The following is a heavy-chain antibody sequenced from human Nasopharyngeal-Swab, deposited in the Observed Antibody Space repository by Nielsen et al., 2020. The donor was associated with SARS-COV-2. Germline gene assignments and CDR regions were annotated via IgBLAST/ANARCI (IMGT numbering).Heavy chain of an antibody. CDR2: ISYDGSNK. D-gene: IGHD3-22*01. CDR1: GFTFSSYA. V-gene: IGHV3-30-3*01. J-gene: IGHJ4*02. CDR3: ARDIYYDSKTPGY. Sequence: GESLKISCGASGFTFSSYAMHWVRQAPGKGLEWVAVISYDGSNKYYADSVKGRFTISRDNSKNTLYLQMNSLRAEDTAVYYCARDIYYDSKTPGYWGQGTLVTVSS.